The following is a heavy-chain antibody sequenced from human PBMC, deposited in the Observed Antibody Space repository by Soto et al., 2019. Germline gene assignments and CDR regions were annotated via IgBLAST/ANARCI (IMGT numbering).Heavy chain of an antibody. CDR2: IYYSGST. Sequence: PSETLSLTCAVSGGPISSYYWSWIRQPPGKGLEWIGYIYYSGSTNYNPSLKSRVTISVDTSKNQFSLKLSSVTAADTTVYYCARDWGTRNGMDVWGQGTTVTVSS. CDR1: GGPISSYY. J-gene: IGHJ6*02. V-gene: IGHV4-59*01. CDR3: ARDWGTRNGMDV. D-gene: IGHD2-8*01.